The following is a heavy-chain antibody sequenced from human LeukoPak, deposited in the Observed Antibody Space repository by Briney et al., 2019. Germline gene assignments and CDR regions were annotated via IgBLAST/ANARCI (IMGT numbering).Heavy chain of an antibody. CDR2: IIPIFGTA. V-gene: IGHV1-69*06. CDR1: GGTFSSYA. J-gene: IGHJ6*03. CDR3: ARSRLVIKSKLYYYYYMDV. D-gene: IGHD3-9*01. Sequence: ASVKVSCKASGGTFSSYAISWVRQAPGQGLEWMGGIIPIFGTANYAQKFQGRVTITADKSTSTAYMELSSLRSEDTAVYYCARSRLVIKSKLYYYYYMDVWGKGTTVTISS.